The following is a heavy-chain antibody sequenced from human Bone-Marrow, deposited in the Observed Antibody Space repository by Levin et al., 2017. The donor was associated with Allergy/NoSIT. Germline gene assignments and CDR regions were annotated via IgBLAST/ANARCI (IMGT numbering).Heavy chain of an antibody. Sequence: SQTLSLTCTVSGGSLSSDDSYLTWVRQHPGKGLEWIGSVYYTGSTYDNPSLKSRVTMSLDRSKNLFTLQMTSVTAADTAVYYCARGKDAYKVGYWGQGTLVTVSS. V-gene: IGHV4-31*02. D-gene: IGHD5-24*01. CDR2: VYYTGST. CDR3: ARGKDAYKVGY. J-gene: IGHJ4*02. CDR1: GGSLSSDDSY.